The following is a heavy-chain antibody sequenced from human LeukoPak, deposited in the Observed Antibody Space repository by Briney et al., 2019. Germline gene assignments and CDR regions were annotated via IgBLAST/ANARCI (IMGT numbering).Heavy chain of an antibody. J-gene: IGHJ4*02. Sequence: PSETLSLTCTVSAGSISSGGYYWSWIRQHPGKDLEWIGYIYYSGSTFHNPSLKSRVAISLDTSKNHFSLELNSVTAADTAVYSCARVYDTSGYYYFDYWGQGTLVTVSS. CDR2: IYYSGST. V-gene: IGHV4-31*03. CDR1: AGSISSGGYY. CDR3: ARVYDTSGYYYFDY. D-gene: IGHD3-22*01.